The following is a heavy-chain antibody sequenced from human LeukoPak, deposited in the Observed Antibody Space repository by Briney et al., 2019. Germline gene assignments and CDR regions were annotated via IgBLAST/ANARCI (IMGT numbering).Heavy chain of an antibody. CDR1: GFTFSSYG. V-gene: IGHV3-30*02. CDR2: IRFDGSNK. J-gene: IGHJ4*02. D-gene: IGHD3-16*01. CDR3: AKDTSGGPY. Sequence: LGGSLRLSCAASGFTFSSYGMPWVRRAPGKGLEWVAFIRFDGSNKHYADSVKGRFTISRDNSKNTLYLQMNSLRAEDTAVYYCAKDTSGGPYWGQGSLVSVSS.